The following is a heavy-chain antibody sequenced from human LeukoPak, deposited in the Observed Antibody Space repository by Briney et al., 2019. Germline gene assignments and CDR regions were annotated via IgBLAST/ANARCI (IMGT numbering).Heavy chain of an antibody. Sequence: GGSLRLSCAASGFTFDDYAMHWVRQAPGKGLEWVSGISWNSGSIGYADSVKGRFTISRDNAKNSLYLQMNSLRAEDTAVYYCARLYSSSWSDLDYWGQGTLVTVSS. J-gene: IGHJ4*02. CDR2: ISWNSGSI. D-gene: IGHD6-13*01. CDR1: GFTFDDYA. V-gene: IGHV3-9*01. CDR3: ARLYSSSWSDLDY.